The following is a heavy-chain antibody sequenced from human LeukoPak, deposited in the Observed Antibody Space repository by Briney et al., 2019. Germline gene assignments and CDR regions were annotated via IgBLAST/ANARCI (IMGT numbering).Heavy chain of an antibody. CDR3: AREHSGGSSHSFDY. D-gene: IGHD2-15*01. CDR2: IYYSGST. CDR1: GGSISSSSYY. J-gene: IGHJ4*02. Sequence: SETLSLTCTDSGGSISSSSYYWGWIRQPPGKGLEWIGSIYYSGSTYYNPSLKSRVTISVDTSKNQFSLKLSSVTAADTAVYYRAREHSGGSSHSFDYWGQGTLVTVSS. V-gene: IGHV4-39*01.